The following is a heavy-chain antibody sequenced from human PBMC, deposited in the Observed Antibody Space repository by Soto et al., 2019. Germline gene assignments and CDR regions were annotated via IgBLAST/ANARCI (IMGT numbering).Heavy chain of an antibody. D-gene: IGHD1-20*01. CDR3: SRLRIPTNNYKWFDP. V-gene: IGHV4-31*03. CDR1: GAALNSGNYY. CDR2: IYVTGAV. J-gene: IGHJ5*02. Sequence: SETLSLTCSVSGAALNSGNYYWSWIRQVPGRGLEWIGHIYVTGAVDYNPSLRARITISQDTSERQFSLNLRLVTAADTAVYYCSRLRIPTNNYKWFDPWGQGTLVTVSS.